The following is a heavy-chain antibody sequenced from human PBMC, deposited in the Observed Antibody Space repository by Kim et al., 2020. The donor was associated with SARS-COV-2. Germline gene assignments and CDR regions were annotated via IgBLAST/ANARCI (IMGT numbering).Heavy chain of an antibody. Sequence: SETLSLTCAVYGGSFSGYYWSWIRQPPGKGLEWIGEINHSGSTNYNPSLKSRVTISVDTSKNQFSLKLSSVTAADTAVYYCARTPLYGSGSWAFYYYGMDVWGQGTTVTVSS. V-gene: IGHV4-34*01. D-gene: IGHD3-10*01. CDR3: ARTPLYGSGSWAFYYYGMDV. CDR2: INHSGST. J-gene: IGHJ6*02. CDR1: GGSFSGYY.